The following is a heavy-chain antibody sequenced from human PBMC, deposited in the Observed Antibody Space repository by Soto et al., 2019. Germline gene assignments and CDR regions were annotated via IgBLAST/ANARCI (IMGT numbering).Heavy chain of an antibody. J-gene: IGHJ4*02. CDR3: ARERGLRPLDY. CDR2: IKQDGSEK. V-gene: IGHV3-7*01. D-gene: IGHD4-17*01. Sequence: EVQLVESGGGLVQPGGFLRLSCAASGFTFSSYWMSWVRQAPGKGLEWVANIKQDGSEKYYVDSVKGRFTISRDNAKNSLYLEMNSLRAEDTAVYYCARERGLRPLDYWGQGTLVTVSS. CDR1: GFTFSSYW.